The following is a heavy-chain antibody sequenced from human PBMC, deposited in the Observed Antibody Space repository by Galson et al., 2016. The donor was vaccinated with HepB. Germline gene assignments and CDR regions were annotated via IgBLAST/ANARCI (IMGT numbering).Heavy chain of an antibody. J-gene: IGHJ1*01. Sequence: SLRLSCAASGSTFSSYAMAWVRQALGKGLEWISAISGGGYSTFDADSVKGRFTVSRDNSKSTLYLQMISLRAEDTAVYFCVSRGPPGAITGSGYFQDWGQGTLVTVSS. D-gene: IGHD3-10*01. CDR1: GSTFSSYA. CDR2: ISGGGYST. CDR3: VSRGPPGAITGSGYFQD. V-gene: IGHV3-23*01.